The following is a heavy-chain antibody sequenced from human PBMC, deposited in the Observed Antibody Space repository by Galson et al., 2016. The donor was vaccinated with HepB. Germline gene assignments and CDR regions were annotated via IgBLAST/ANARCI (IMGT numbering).Heavy chain of an antibody. D-gene: IGHD2-2*01. CDR1: GFTFSSFW. CDR2: ISTDGSIT. CDR3: GRTIIPSSPAFDI. V-gene: IGHV3-74*01. Sequence: SLRLSCAASGFTFSSFWMHWVRQAPGKGLVWVSRISTDGSITTYADSVEGRFTISRDNAKNTLYLQMNSLRAEDTAVYYCGRTIIPSSPAFDIWGPGTMVTVSS. J-gene: IGHJ3*02.